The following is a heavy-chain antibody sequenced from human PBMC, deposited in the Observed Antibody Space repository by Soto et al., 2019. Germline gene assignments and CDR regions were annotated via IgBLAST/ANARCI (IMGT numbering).Heavy chain of an antibody. J-gene: IGHJ5*02. Sequence: GGSLRLSCAASGFTFSSYAMSWVRQAPGKGLEWVSAISGSGGSTYYADSVKGRFTISRDNSKNTLYLQMNSLRAEDTAVYYCANYVGYCSSTSCPNWFEPWGQGTLVTVSS. CDR2: ISGSGGST. CDR1: GFTFSSYA. D-gene: IGHD2-2*01. CDR3: ANYVGYCSSTSCPNWFEP. V-gene: IGHV3-23*01.